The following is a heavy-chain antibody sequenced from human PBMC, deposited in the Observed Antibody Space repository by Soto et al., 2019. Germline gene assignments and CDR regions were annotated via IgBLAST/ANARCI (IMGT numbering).Heavy chain of an antibody. D-gene: IGHD6-13*01. J-gene: IGHJ4*02. CDR2: IYPGDSDT. V-gene: IGHV5-51*01. Sequence: GESLKISCKGSGYSFTGYWIGWVRQMPGKGLEWMGIIYPGDSDTRYSPSFQGQVTILADKSISTAYLQWSSLKASDTAMYYCARPQASSSWQNFDSWGQGTLVTVSS. CDR3: ARPQASSSWQNFDS. CDR1: GYSFTGYW.